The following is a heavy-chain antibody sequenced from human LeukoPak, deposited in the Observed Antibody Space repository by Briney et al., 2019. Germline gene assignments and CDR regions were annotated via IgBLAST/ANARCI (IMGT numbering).Heavy chain of an antibody. D-gene: IGHD3-22*01. V-gene: IGHV3-21*01. J-gene: IGHJ3*02. CDR2: ITSSGSYI. CDR3: ARKGYYDSGTFDI. Sequence: GGSLRLSCAVSGXSFGSYSMNWVRQAPGKGLEWVSSITSSGSYIHYADSVKGRFTISRDNAKNSLYLQMNSLRAEDTAVYYCARKGYYDSGTFDIWGQGTMVTVSS. CDR1: GXSFGSYS.